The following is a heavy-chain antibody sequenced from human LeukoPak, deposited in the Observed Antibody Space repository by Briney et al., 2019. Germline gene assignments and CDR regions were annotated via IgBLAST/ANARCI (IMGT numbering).Heavy chain of an antibody. J-gene: IGHJ4*02. V-gene: IGHV4-39*07. Sequence: SETLSLTCTVSGGSISSSSYYWGWIRQPPGKGLEWIGSIYYSGSTYYNPSLKSRVTMSVDTSKNQFSLKVSSVTAADTAVYYCARGGGYSGYDIDSWGQGTLVTVSS. CDR3: ARGGGYSGYDIDS. CDR1: GGSISSSSYY. CDR2: IYYSGST. D-gene: IGHD5-12*01.